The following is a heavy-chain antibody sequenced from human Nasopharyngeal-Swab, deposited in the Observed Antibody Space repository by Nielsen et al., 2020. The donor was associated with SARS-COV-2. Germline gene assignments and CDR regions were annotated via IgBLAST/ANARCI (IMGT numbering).Heavy chain of an antibody. V-gene: IGHV3-23*01. CDR3: AREAGGSSSWYFGY. CDR2: ISGSGGST. D-gene: IGHD6-13*01. CDR1: GFTFSSYA. Sequence: GESLKISCAASGFTFSSYAMSWVRQASGKGLEWVSAISGSGGSTYYADSVKGRFTISRDNSKNTLYLQMNSLRAEDTAVYYCAREAGGSSSWYFGYWGQGTLVTVSS. J-gene: IGHJ4*02.